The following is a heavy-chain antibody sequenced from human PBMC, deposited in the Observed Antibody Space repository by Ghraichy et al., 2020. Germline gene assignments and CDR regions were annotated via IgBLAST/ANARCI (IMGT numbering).Heavy chain of an antibody. CDR3: ARRPAYYNFWSGFDY. J-gene: IGHJ4*02. Sequence: SETLSLTCTVSGGSISSGRYYWDWVRQPPGKGLEWIGCIYYSGTTYYNPSLKSRVTIFVDTSKNQFSLKSTSVTAADTAVYYCARRPAYYNFWSGFDYWGQGTLVTVSS. CDR1: GGSISSGRYY. D-gene: IGHD3-3*01. CDR2: IYYSGTT. V-gene: IGHV4-39*01.